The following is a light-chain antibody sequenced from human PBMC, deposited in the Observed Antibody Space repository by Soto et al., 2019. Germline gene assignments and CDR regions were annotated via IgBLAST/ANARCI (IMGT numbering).Light chain of an antibody. Sequence: DVQMTQSPSSLSASVGDIVTITCRASQTIKSYLNWYQQKPGKAPKLLIYAASSLKSGVPSRFSGSGSGTDFTLTISNLQPEDFATYYCQQSYSTFKTFGQGTKVESK. V-gene: IGKV1-39*01. CDR3: QQSYSTFKT. J-gene: IGKJ1*01. CDR1: QTIKSY. CDR2: AAS.